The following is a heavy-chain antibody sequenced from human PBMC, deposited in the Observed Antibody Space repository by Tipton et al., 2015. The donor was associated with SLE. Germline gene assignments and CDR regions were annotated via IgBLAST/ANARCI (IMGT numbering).Heavy chain of an antibody. CDR3: ARHANHYYNFWTGFYFVS. V-gene: IGHV4-39*07. J-gene: IGHJ5*01. CDR1: GVSITSTSYY. Sequence: TLSLTCTVSGVSITSTSYYWAWIRQPPGKGLEWIGSVFYSGDPYYNPSLKSRVTISVDTSKNQFSLNLSSVTAADTAVYYCARHANHYYNFWTGFYFVSWGQGTLVTVSS. CDR2: VFYSGDP. D-gene: IGHD3-3*01.